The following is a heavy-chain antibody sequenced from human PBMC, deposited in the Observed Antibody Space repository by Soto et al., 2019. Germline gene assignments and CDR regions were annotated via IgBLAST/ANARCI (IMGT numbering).Heavy chain of an antibody. J-gene: IGHJ6*02. CDR2: IIPIFGTA. CDR3: ARASKGIVLVPAATIAHYYYGMDV. D-gene: IGHD2-2*01. Sequence: SVKVSCKASGGTFSSYAISWVRQAPGQGLEWMGGIIPIFGTANYAQKFQGRVTITADESTSTAYMELSSLRSEDTAVYYCARASKGIVLVPAATIAHYYYGMDVWGQGTTVTVSS. V-gene: IGHV1-69*13. CDR1: GGTFSSYA.